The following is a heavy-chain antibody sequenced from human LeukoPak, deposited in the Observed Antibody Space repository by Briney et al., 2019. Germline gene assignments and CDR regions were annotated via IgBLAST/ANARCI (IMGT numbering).Heavy chain of an antibody. Sequence: SETLSLTCTVSGGSISSYYWTWIRQPAGKGLEWIGRIHTSGSTNYDPSLKSRVTISVDASKNQFSLRLASVTAADTAVYYCAKEESDWSSLGYYYHYMDVWGKGTTVTISS. CDR1: GGSISSYY. CDR3: AKEESDWSSLGYYYHYMDV. V-gene: IGHV4-4*07. J-gene: IGHJ6*03. CDR2: IHTSGST. D-gene: IGHD3-9*01.